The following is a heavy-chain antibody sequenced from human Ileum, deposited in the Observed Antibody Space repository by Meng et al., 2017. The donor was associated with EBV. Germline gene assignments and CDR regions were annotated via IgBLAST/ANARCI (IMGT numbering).Heavy chain of an antibody. D-gene: IGHD2/OR15-2a*01. CDR1: GFTFNTYW. CDR2: INSDGSTT. V-gene: IGHV3-74*01. Sequence: EVQLVESGGGLIQPGGSLSLSCAASGFTFNTYWMHWVRQAPGKGLVWVSRINSDGSTTSYADSVKGRFTISRDNAKNTLYLQMNSLRADDTAVYYCARASTGTYFQDYWGQGTLVTVSS. J-gene: IGHJ4*02. CDR3: ARASTGTYFQDY.